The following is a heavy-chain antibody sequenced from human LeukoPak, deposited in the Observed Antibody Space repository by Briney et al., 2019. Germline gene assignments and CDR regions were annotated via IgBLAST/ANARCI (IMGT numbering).Heavy chain of an antibody. CDR3: AKVPGVAATGPFDY. CDR2: ISGNGVST. D-gene: IGHD6-13*01. CDR1: GFTFSSYA. Sequence: GGSLRLSCAASGFTFSSYAMSWVRQAPGKGLEWVSVISGNGVSTHYADSVKGRFTISRDNSKNTLYLQMNSLRADDTAVYFCAKVPGVAATGPFDYWGQGTLVTVSS. V-gene: IGHV3-23*01. J-gene: IGHJ4*02.